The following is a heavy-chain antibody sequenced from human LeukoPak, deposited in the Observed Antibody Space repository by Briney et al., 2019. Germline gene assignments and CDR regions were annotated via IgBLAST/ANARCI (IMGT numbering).Heavy chain of an antibody. CDR1: GFTFCEYG. CDR3: TRAGGYHNFLDY. Sequence: SLKISCTTSGFTFCEYGFNWVRQAPGRGLEWVGFIRSKVHDSTPQYAASVKGRFTISREDSKDIAYLQMNSLKTEDTAVYYCTRAGGYHNFLDYWGQGTPVTVSS. CDR2: IRSKVHDSTP. D-gene: IGHD6-25*01. V-gene: IGHV3-49*04. J-gene: IGHJ4*02.